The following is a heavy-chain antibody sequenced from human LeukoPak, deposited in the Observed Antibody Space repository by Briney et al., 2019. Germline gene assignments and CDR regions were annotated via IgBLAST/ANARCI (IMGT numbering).Heavy chain of an antibody. J-gene: IGHJ4*02. CDR3: ARLYGQYDSSGYYSPFDY. CDR1: GGSISSYY. D-gene: IGHD3-22*01. CDR2: IYYSGST. Sequence: SEALSLTCTVSGGSISSYYWSWIRQPPGKGLEWIGYIYYSGSTNYNPSLKSRVTISVDTSKNQFSLKLSSVTAADTAVYYCARLYGQYDSSGYYSPFDYWGQGTLVTVSS. V-gene: IGHV4-59*08.